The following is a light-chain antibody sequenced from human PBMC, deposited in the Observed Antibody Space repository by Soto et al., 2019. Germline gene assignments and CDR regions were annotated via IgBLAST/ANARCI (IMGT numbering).Light chain of an antibody. V-gene: IGKV3-20*01. CDR3: QQYGSTRWT. J-gene: IGKJ1*01. CDR1: QSVSGSY. CDR2: GAS. Sequence: EIVLTQSPGTLSLSPGERATLSCRASQSVSGSYLAWYQQRPGQAPRLLIYGASSRATGIPDRFSGSGSGTDFTLTITRLEPEDFAVYYCQQYGSTRWTVGRVTNVEIK.